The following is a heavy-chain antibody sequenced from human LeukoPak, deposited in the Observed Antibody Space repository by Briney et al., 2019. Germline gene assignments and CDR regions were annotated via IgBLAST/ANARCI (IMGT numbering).Heavy chain of an antibody. CDR2: IYYSGST. Sequence: KSSETLSLTCTVSGGSISSYYWSWIRQPPGKGLEWIGYIYYSGSTNYNPSLKSRVTISVDTSKNQFSLKLSSVTAADTAVYYCARGGGRRQHQNQIDYWGQGTLVTVSS. D-gene: IGHD1-14*01. V-gene: IGHV4-59*12. CDR1: GGSISSYY. CDR3: ARGGGRRQHQNQIDY. J-gene: IGHJ4*02.